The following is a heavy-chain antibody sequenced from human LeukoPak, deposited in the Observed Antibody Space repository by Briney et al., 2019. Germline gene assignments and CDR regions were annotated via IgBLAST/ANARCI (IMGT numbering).Heavy chain of an antibody. V-gene: IGHV3-23*01. Sequence: GGSLRLSCAASGLTFSSYAMSWVRQAPGKGLEWVSSFSESGGTTYADSVKGRIAITSDNSKNTLDLQMNSLRAEDTAVYYCAKGSPLDSNDEYYFDSWGRGHLVTVSS. CDR2: FSESGGTT. J-gene: IGHJ4*02. CDR1: GLTFSSYA. CDR3: AKGSPLDSNDEYYFDS. D-gene: IGHD3/OR15-3a*01.